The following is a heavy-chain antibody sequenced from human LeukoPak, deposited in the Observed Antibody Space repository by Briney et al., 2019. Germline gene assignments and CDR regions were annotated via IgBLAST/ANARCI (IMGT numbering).Heavy chain of an antibody. J-gene: IGHJ5*02. D-gene: IGHD3-10*01. CDR1: GGTFSSYA. CDR3: ARDRGPVFTMVRGVIYNWFDP. CDR2: ISAYNGNT. V-gene: IGHV1-18*01. Sequence: ASVKVSCKASGGTFSSYAISWVRQAPGQGLEWMGWISAYNGNTNYAQKLQGRVTMTTDTSTSTAYMELRSLRSDDTAVYYCARDRGPVFTMVRGVIYNWFDPWGQGTLVTVSS.